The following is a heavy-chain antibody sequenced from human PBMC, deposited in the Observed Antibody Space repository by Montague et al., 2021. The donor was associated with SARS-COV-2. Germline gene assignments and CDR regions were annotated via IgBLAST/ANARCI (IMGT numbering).Heavy chain of an antibody. CDR1: GFSLSTSEVG. Sequence: PALVKPTQTLTLTCTFSGFSLSTSEVGVGWIRQPPGKAPEFLALSYGDDDNRYKPSLKSRLTITKVTSKNQVVLTMTNVDPVDTATYYCAHLGILRYFDPWGQGTLVTVSS. D-gene: IGHD3-9*01. CDR2: SYGDDDN. CDR3: AHLGILRYFDP. V-gene: IGHV2-5*02. J-gene: IGHJ5*02.